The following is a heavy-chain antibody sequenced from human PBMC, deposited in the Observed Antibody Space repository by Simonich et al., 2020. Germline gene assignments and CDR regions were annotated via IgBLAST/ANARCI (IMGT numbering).Heavy chain of an antibody. V-gene: IGHV1-8*03. CDR3: ARSRYCTNGVCYNWFDP. CDR1: GYTFTSYD. CDR2: MNPNNGNT. Sequence: QVQLVQSGAEVKKTGASVKVYCKASGYTFTSYDINWVRQATGQGLEGFGVMNPNNGNTGYAQKFQGRVTITRNTSISTAYMELSSLRSEDTAVYYCARSRYCTNGVCYNWFDPWGQGTLVTVSS. J-gene: IGHJ5*02. D-gene: IGHD2-8*01.